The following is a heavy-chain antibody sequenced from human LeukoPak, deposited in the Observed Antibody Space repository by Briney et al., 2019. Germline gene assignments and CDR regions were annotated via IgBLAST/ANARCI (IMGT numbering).Heavy chain of an antibody. J-gene: IGHJ3*02. V-gene: IGHV4-59*01. D-gene: IGHD3-22*01. CDR2: IFYTGST. CDR1: GGSIGSYY. CDR3: ARAGFFYDTSGYNDAFDI. Sequence: PSETLSLTCTVSGGSIGSYYWSWIRQPPGKGLEWIGYIFYTGSTNYNSSLKSRVTISIDTSKNQFSLKLSSVTAADTAVYHCARAGFFYDTSGYNDAFDIWGPGTMVTVSS.